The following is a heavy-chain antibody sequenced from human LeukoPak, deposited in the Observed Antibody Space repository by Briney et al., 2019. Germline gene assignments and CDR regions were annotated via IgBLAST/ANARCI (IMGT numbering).Heavy chain of an antibody. V-gene: IGHV3-23*01. Sequence: GGSLRLSCAASGFTFNTFAMNWVRQTPGKGLEWVSRISVGSANTYYADSVKGRFTISRDNSKNTLYLQMNSLRAEDTAVYYCALSISLINWGQGTLVTVSS. J-gene: IGHJ4*02. CDR1: GFTFNTFA. D-gene: IGHD6-6*01. CDR3: ALSISLIN. CDR2: ISVGSANT.